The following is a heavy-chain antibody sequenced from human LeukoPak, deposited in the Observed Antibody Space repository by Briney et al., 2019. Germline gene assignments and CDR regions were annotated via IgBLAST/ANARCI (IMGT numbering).Heavy chain of an antibody. CDR1: GCRFTSYW. J-gene: IGHJ5*02. CDR2: IYPGDSDT. D-gene: IGHD3-22*01. V-gene: IGHV5-51*01. Sequence: GESLQISCKGSGCRFTSYWIGWVRQIPGKGLEWMGIIYPGDSDTRYSPSFQGQATISADKSISTAYLQWSSLKASDTAMYYCARLASDSSGYYYVRGFDHWGQGTLVTVSS. CDR3: ARLASDSSGYYYVRGFDH.